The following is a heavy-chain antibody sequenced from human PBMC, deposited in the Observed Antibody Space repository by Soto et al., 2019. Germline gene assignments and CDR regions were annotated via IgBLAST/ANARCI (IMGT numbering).Heavy chain of an antibody. V-gene: IGHV1-18*01. CDR1: GYSCTSYG. CDR3: ASEYYYGSGPWY. J-gene: IGHJ4*02. CDR2: ISAYNGNT. Sequence: QVQLVQSGAEVKKPGSSVKGSCKASGYSCTSYGIIWVRQSPGQGREWMGWISAYNGNTNYAQKLQGRVTMTTVTSTSTAYMDLTSLRSDAAAVYYCASEYYYGSGPWYWGQGTLVPVSS. D-gene: IGHD3-10*01.